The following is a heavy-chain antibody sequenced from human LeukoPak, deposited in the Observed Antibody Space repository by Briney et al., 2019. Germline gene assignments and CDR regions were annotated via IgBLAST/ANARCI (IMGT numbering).Heavy chain of an antibody. CDR2: ISGSGGST. Sequence: QTGGSLRLSCAASGFTFSSYAMSWVRQAPGKGLEWVSAISGSGGSTYYADSVKGRFTISRDNSKNTLYLQMNSLRAEDTAVYYCAKGAYGFGEQHYYYYYMDVWGKGTTVTISS. J-gene: IGHJ6*03. CDR1: GFTFSSYA. D-gene: IGHD3-10*01. V-gene: IGHV3-23*01. CDR3: AKGAYGFGEQHYYYYYMDV.